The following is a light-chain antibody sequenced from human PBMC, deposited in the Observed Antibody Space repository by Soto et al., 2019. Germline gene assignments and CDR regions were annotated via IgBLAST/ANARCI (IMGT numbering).Light chain of an antibody. Sequence: QSVLTQPASVSGSPGQSITISCTGTSSDVGGYNYVSWYQQHPGKAPKLMIYEVSNRPSGVSNRFSGSKSGNTASLTISGLQAEDEADYYCSSYTSNSRVFGTGTQLTVL. CDR2: EVS. CDR3: SSYTSNSRV. J-gene: IGLJ1*01. V-gene: IGLV2-14*01. CDR1: SSDVGGYNY.